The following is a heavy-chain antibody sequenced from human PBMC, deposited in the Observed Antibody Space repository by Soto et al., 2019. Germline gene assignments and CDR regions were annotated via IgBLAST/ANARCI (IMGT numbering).Heavy chain of an antibody. CDR2: IYYSGST. D-gene: IGHD2-2*01. CDR1: GGSISSSSYH. J-gene: IGHJ4*02. V-gene: IGHV4-39*01. CDR3: ARHDLGDVVPAATVDY. Sequence: QLQLQESGPGLVKPSETLSLTCTVSGGSISSSSYHWGWIRQPPGKGLEWIGSIYYSGSTYYNPSLKSRVTISVDTSKNQFSLKLSSVTAADTAVYYCARHDLGDVVPAATVDYWGQGTLVTVSS.